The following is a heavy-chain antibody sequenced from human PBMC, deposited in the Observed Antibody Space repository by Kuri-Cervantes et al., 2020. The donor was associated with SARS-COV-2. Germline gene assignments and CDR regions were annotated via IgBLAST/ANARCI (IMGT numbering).Heavy chain of an antibody. CDR3: ARVGMYSSSWRDRYYYYMDV. CDR1: GFTFSSYW. D-gene: IGHD6-13*01. Sequence: GESLKISCAASGFTFSSYWMSWVRQAPGKGLEWVANIKQDGSEKYYVDSVKGRFTISRDNAKNSLYLQMNSLRAEDTAVYYCARVGMYSSSWRDRYYYYMDVWGKGTTVTVSS. CDR2: IKQDGSEK. V-gene: IGHV3-7*01. J-gene: IGHJ6*03.